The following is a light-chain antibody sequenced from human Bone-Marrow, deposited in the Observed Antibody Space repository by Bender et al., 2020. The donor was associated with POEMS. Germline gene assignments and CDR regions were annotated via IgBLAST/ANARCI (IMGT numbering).Light chain of an antibody. Sequence: QSALTQPASVSASPGQSITISCTGTSSDIGGSKYISWYQQHPGKAPKLMIYDVSNRPSGVSDRFSGSKSGNTAFLTISGLQVEDEADYYCSSSRSSNTLGFGGGTKLTVL. CDR2: DVS. V-gene: IGLV2-14*03. CDR1: SSDIGGSKY. J-gene: IGLJ2*01. CDR3: SSSRSSNTLG.